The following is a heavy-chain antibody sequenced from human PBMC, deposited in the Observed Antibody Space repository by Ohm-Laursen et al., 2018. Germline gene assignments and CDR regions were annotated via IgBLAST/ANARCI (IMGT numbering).Heavy chain of an antibody. CDR1: GYTFTSYD. CDR2: MNPNSGNT. CDR3: AKGRSEVVSAALNY. J-gene: IGHJ4*02. Sequence: GASVKVSCKASGYTFTSYDINWVRQATGQGLEWMGWMNPNSGNTGYAQKFQGRATMTRNTSISTAYMELSSLRSEDTAVYYCAKGRSEVVSAALNYWGQGTLVSVSS. D-gene: IGHD2-2*01. V-gene: IGHV1-8*01.